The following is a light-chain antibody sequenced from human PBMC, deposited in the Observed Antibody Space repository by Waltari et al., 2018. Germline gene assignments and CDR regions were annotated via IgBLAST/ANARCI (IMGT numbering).Light chain of an antibody. CDR2: AAS. V-gene: IGKV1-39*01. CDR3: QQTYISPQT. J-gene: IGKJ1*01. Sequence: DIQMTQSPSSLSASVGDRVTITCRASQSISTYLNWYQEKPGKAPQLLIYAASRLQSGVPSRFSGSGSGTDFTLTISSLQPEDFATYYCQQTYISPQTFGQGIKVEIK. CDR1: QSISTY.